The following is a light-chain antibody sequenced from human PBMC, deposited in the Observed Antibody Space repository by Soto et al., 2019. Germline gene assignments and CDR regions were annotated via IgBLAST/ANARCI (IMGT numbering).Light chain of an antibody. CDR2: ETS. J-gene: IGLJ3*02. CDR1: DSDVGSYKL. Sequence: QSALTQPASMSGSPGQSINISCTGTDSDVGSYKLVSWYQQFPGKAPRLMMSETSKRFSGTSDRFSGSKSGNTAYLTISGLRAEDEAYYYCFAYEGRSTWVCGGGTKLTVL. CDR3: FAYEGRSTWV. V-gene: IGLV2-23*01.